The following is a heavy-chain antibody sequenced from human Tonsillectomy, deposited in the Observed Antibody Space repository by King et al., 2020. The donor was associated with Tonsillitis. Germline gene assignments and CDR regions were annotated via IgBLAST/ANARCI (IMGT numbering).Heavy chain of an antibody. Sequence: VQLVQSGTEVKKPGSSVKVSCKASGDTISRSAISWVRQAPGQGLEWMGRIIPILTVTNYAQRFQGRVTITADKSTKTVYMELSSLRSEDTAVYYCAWGPLGATPPVYFDYWGQGTLVTVSS. CDR3: AWGPLGATPPVYFDY. J-gene: IGHJ4*02. D-gene: IGHD3-16*01. CDR2: IIPILTVT. V-gene: IGHV1-69*04. CDR1: GDTISRSA.